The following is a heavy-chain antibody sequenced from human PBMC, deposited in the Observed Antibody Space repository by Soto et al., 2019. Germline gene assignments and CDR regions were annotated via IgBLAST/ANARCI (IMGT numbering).Heavy chain of an antibody. J-gene: IGHJ4*02. CDR2: IYWDDDK. D-gene: IGHD3-9*01. Sequence: SGPTLVNPTQTLTLTCTFSGCSLTTSGVGVGWIRQPPGKALEWLALIYWDDDKRYRPSLQRRLTISRDTSKNQVVLSMTNIGPVDTATYYGAYRRLEAYYDTFTGYTHPGYYFDYWGQGTLVTLSS. CDR1: GCSLTTSGVG. V-gene: IGHV2-5*02. CDR3: AYRRLEAYYDTFTGYTHPGYYFDY.